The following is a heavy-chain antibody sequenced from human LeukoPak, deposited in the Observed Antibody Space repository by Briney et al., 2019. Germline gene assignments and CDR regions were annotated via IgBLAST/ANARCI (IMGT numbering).Heavy chain of an antibody. Sequence: GGSLRLSXAASGFTFSSYGMHWVRQAPGKGLEWVAFIRYDGSNKYYADSVKGRFTISRNNSKNTLYLQMNSLRAEDTAVYYCAKAHFVDERVPAATPADHWGQGTLVTVSS. CDR3: AKAHFVDERVPAATPADH. V-gene: IGHV3-30*02. CDR2: IRYDGSNK. CDR1: GFTFSSYG. J-gene: IGHJ4*02. D-gene: IGHD2-2*01.